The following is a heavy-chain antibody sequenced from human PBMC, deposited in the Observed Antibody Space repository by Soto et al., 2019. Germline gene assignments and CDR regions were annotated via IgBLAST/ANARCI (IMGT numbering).Heavy chain of an antibody. Sequence: SETLSLTCTVSGGSISSGGYSWSWIRQPPGKGLECIGYIYHSVSTYYNPSLKSRVTISVDRSKNQFSLRLSSVTAADTAVYYCARGPPLLWWSQGTLVT. D-gene: IGHD2-21*01. J-gene: IGHJ4*02. CDR2: IYHSVST. CDR3: ARGPPLLW. V-gene: IGHV4-30-2*01. CDR1: GGSISSGGYS.